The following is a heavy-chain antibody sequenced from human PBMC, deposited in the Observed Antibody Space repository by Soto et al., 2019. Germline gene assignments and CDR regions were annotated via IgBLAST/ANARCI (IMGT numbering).Heavy chain of an antibody. V-gene: IGHV1-3*01. CDR3: ARRGAAAGLYYYYGMDV. D-gene: IGHD6-13*01. CDR2: TNAGNGNT. CDR1: GYTFTSYA. Sequence: ASVKVSCKASGYTFTSYAMHWVRQAPGQRLEWMGWTNAGNGNTKYSQKFQGRVTITRDTSASTAYMELSSLRSEDTAVYYCARRGAAAGLYYYYGMDVWGQGTTVTVSS. J-gene: IGHJ6*02.